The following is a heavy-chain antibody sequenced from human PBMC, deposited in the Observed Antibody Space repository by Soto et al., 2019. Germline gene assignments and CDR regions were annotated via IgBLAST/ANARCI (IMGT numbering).Heavy chain of an antibody. CDR2: ISKDGSKK. CDR3: ANPSGYYFGLGSHDEASDM. J-gene: IGHJ3*02. CDR1: GFMFSGFG. Sequence: GGSLRLSCAASGFMFSGFGMHWVRQAPGKGLQWVAGISKDGSKKYYADSVKGRFTISRDNSKKTLYLQMNSLRAEDTAVYYCANPSGYYFGLGSHDEASDMWGQGTGVTV. D-gene: IGHD3-10*01. V-gene: IGHV3-30*18.